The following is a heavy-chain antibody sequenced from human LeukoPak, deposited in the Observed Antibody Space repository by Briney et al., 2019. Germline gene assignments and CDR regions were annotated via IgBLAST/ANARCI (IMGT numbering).Heavy chain of an antibody. D-gene: IGHD6-19*01. CDR2: ISSSSSYI. CDR3: ARDGFLAVGGIDY. Sequence: PGGSLRLSCAASGFTFSRYSMNWVRQAPGKGLEWVSSISSSSSYIYYADSVKGRFTISRYNAKNSLYLQMNSLRAEDTAVYYCARDGFLAVGGIDYWGQGTLVTVSS. CDR1: GFTFSRYS. J-gene: IGHJ4*02. V-gene: IGHV3-21*01.